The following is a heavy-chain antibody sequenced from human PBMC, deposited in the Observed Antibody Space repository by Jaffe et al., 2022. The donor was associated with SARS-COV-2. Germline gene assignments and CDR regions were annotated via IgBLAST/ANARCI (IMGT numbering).Heavy chain of an antibody. CDR3: AKGDSKWYFDC. D-gene: IGHD4-4*01. Sequence: EVQLLESGGGLVQPGGSLRLSCAASGFSFSSYGMNWVRQAPGKGLQWVSGISGSSGSTDYADSVKGRFTISRDNSKNTLYLQMNSLRAEDTAVYYCAKGDSKWYFDCWGLGTLVTVSS. V-gene: IGHV3-23*01. J-gene: IGHJ4*02. CDR1: GFSFSSYG. CDR2: ISGSSGST.